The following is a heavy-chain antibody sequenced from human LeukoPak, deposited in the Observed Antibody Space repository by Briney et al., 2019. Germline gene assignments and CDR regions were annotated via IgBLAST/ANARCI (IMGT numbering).Heavy chain of an antibody. CDR2: IKQDGSER. CDR1: GFTFSSYW. V-gene: IGHV3-7*01. Sequence: GGSLRLSCAASGFTFSSYWMSWVRQAPGKGLEWVANIKQDGSERHYVDSVKGRFTISRDNAKNSLYLQMNSLRAEDTAVYYCARVNIVGATNYYYYGMDVWGQGTTVTVSS. D-gene: IGHD1-26*01. CDR3: ARVNIVGATNYYYYGMDV. J-gene: IGHJ6*02.